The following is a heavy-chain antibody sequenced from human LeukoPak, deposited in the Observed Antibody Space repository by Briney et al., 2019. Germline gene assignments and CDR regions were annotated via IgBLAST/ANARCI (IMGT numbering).Heavy chain of an antibody. D-gene: IGHD6-6*01. CDR1: GFTFSSYP. V-gene: IGHV3-23*01. Sequence: GGSLRLSCVVSGFTFSSYPMCWVRQAPGKGLEWVSVISESGDVTHYADSMKGRFTISRDNTKNTLNLQMNGLRDEDTAIYYCARDSSHYLGSSDYWGQGALVTVSS. CDR2: ISESGDVT. CDR3: ARDSSHYLGSSDY. J-gene: IGHJ4*02.